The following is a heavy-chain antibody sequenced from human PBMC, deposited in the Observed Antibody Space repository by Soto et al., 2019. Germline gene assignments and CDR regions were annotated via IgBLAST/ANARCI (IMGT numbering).Heavy chain of an antibody. CDR3: ARQEMDCGGDCYAGGNIDY. CDR1: GYSFTSYW. D-gene: IGHD2-21*02. V-gene: IGHV5-51*01. J-gene: IGHJ4*02. CDR2: IYPGDSDT. Sequence: PGESLKISCKGSGYSFTSYWIGWVRQMPGKGLEWMGIIYPGDSDTRYSPSFQGQVTISADKSISTAYLQWSSLKASDTAMYYCARQEMDCGGDCYAGGNIDYWGQGTLVTVSS.